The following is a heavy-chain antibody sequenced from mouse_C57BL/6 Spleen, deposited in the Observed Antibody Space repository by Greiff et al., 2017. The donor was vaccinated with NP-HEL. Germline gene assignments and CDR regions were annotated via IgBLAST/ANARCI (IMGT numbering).Heavy chain of an antibody. CDR1: GYTFTDYY. V-gene: IGHV1-19*01. Sequence: VQLQQSGPVLVKPGASVKMSCKASGYTFTDYYMNWVKQSHGKSLEWIGVINPYNGGTSYNQKFKGKATLTVDKSSSTAYMELNSLTSEDSAVYYCATPNWDESWFAYWGQGTLVTVSA. CDR2: INPYNGGT. J-gene: IGHJ3*01. CDR3: ATPNWDESWFAY. D-gene: IGHD4-1*01.